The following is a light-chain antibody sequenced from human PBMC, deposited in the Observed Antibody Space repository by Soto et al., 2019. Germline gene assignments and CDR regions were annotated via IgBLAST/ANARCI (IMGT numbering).Light chain of an antibody. CDR2: GAS. Sequence: EIVMTQSPATLSVSPGERATLSCRASQSVSNNLAWYQKKPGQAPRLLIYGASTRATGIPARFSGSGSGTEFTLTISSLQSDDFSFSYCQQDNNWWTFGQGTRVDIK. J-gene: IGKJ1*01. CDR3: QQDNNWWT. V-gene: IGKV3-15*01. CDR1: QSVSNN.